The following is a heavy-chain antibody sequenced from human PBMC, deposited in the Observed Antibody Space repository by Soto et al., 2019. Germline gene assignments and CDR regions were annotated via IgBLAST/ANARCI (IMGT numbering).Heavy chain of an antibody. CDR3: ARGGAAAGNYYYYYGMDV. CDR2: IYHSGST. D-gene: IGHD6-13*01. CDR1: GGSISSGGYS. Sequence: SETLSLTCAVSGGSISSGGYSWSWIRQPPGKGLEWIGYIYHSGSTYYNPSLKSQVTISVDRSKNQFSLKLSSVTAADTAVYYCARGGAAAGNYYYYYGMDVWGQGTTVTVSS. J-gene: IGHJ6*02. V-gene: IGHV4-30-2*01.